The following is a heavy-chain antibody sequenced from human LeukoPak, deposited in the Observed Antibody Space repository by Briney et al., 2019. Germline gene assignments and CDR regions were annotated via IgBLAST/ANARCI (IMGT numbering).Heavy chain of an antibody. D-gene: IGHD6-19*01. CDR2: IFYTGTT. CDR3: ARGSSPVAGGFDY. V-gene: IGHV4-59*01. J-gene: IGHJ4*02. Sequence: PSETLSLTCTVSGGSISSYYWSWIRQPPGKGLEWIGYIFYTGTTNYNPSLKSRVTISVDTSKNQFSLELSSVTAADTAVYYCARGSSPVAGGFDYWGQGTLVTVSS. CDR1: GGSISSYY.